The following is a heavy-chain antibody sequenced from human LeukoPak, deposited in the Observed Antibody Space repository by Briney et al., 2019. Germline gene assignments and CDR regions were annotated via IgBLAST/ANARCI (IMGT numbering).Heavy chain of an antibody. D-gene: IGHD1-20*01. J-gene: IGHJ4*02. Sequence: PGRSLRLSCAGSGFIFNNYAMHWVRQPPGKGLEWVSGISWNSGSIDYADSVKGRFTISRDNAKNSLYLQMNSLRAEDTAVYYCARDEGLITGSHFDYWGQGTLVTVSS. CDR1: GFIFNNYA. CDR3: ARDEGLITGSHFDY. V-gene: IGHV3-9*01. CDR2: ISWNSGSI.